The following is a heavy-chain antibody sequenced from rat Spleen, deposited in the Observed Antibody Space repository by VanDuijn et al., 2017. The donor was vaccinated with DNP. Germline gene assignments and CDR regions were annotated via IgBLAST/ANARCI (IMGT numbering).Heavy chain of an antibody. CDR1: GYTFTSYY. J-gene: IGHJ1*01. V-gene: IGHV1-43*01. CDR2: INTGSGST. Sequence: QVQLQQSGAELAKPGSSVKISCKASGYTFTSYYIGWIKQTTGQGLEYIGYINTGSGSTNYNENFKDKATLTVDKSSNTAFMQLSSLTPDDSAVYYCSRRRLPYWYFDFWGPGTMVTVSS. CDR3: SRRRLPYWYFDF.